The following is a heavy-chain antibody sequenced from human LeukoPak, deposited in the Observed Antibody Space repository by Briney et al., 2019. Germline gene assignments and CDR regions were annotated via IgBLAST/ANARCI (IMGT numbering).Heavy chain of an antibody. V-gene: IGHV4-59*01. Sequence: SETLSLTCTVSGGSISSYYWRWIRQPPGKGLEWIAYIYYSGSTNYSPSLNSRVTISVDTSKNQFSLKLSSVTAADTAVYYCARDPGIAAAGTLGAFDIWGQGTMVTVSS. CDR3: ARDPGIAAAGTLGAFDI. D-gene: IGHD6-13*01. CDR1: GGSISSYY. CDR2: IYYSGST. J-gene: IGHJ3*02.